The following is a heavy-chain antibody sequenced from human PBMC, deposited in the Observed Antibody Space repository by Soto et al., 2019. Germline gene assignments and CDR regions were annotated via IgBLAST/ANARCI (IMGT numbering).Heavy chain of an antibody. CDR3: ARHEGWTGPDQ. Sequence: SETLSLTCAVSGASIGSGGWWSWVRQPPGKGLEWIAEIFHDGNTNYSPSLKSRVTISVDKSQNQFSLNVYSVTAADTAVYYCARHEGWTGPDQWGQGTLVTXS. CDR1: GASIGSGGW. V-gene: IGHV4-4*02. CDR2: IFHDGNT. J-gene: IGHJ5*02. D-gene: IGHD2-8*02.